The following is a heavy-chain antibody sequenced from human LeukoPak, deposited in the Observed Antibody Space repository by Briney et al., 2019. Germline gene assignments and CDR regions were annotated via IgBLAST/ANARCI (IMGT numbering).Heavy chain of an antibody. Sequence: SETLSLTCTVSGGSISSSSYYWGWRRQPPGTGREWIGSIYYSGSTYYNPSLKSRVTISVDTSKNQFSLQLSSETAADTDVYYCATLPIVVVVAAPIGSWFDHWGQGTLVTVSS. V-gene: IGHV4-39*01. D-gene: IGHD2-15*01. CDR3: ATLPIVVVVAAPIGSWFDH. CDR2: IYYSGST. CDR1: GGSISSSSYY. J-gene: IGHJ5*02.